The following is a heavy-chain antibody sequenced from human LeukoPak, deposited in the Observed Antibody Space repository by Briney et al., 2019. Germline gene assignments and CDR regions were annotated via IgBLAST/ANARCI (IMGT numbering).Heavy chain of an antibody. CDR3: ARVLGYDSSGYYPYYFDY. CDR2: IYPGDSDT. Sequence: GESLKISCKGSGYSFTSYWIGWVRQMPGKGLEWMGIIYPGDSDTRYSPSFQGQVPISADKSISTAYLQWSSLKASDTAMYYCARVLGYDSSGYYPYYFDYWGQGTLVTVSS. J-gene: IGHJ4*02. V-gene: IGHV5-51*01. D-gene: IGHD3-22*01. CDR1: GYSFTSYW.